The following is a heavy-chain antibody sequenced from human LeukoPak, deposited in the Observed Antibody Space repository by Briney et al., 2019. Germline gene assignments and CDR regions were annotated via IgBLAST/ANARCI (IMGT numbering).Heavy chain of an antibody. V-gene: IGHV1-2*02. CDR3: ARRSPTATGRRKWFDP. D-gene: IGHD4-17*01. Sequence: ASVKVSCKASGYTFTGYYMHWVRQAPGQGLEWMGWINPNSGGTNYAQKFQGRVTMTRDTSISTAYMELSRLRSDDTAVYYCARRSPTATGRRKWFDPWGQGTLVTVSS. J-gene: IGHJ5*02. CDR1: GYTFTGYY. CDR2: INPNSGGT.